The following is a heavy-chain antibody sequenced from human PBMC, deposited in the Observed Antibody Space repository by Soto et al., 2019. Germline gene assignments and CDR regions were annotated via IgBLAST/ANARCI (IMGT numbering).Heavy chain of an antibody. CDR2: IIPIFGTA. CDR1: GGTFSSYA. V-gene: IGHV1-69*06. CDR3: ARGKKTLDYDSSVSYYYGMDV. J-gene: IGHJ6*02. Sequence: SVKVSCKASGGTFSSYAISWVRQAPGQGLEWMGGIIPIFGTANYAQKFQGRVTITADKSTSTAYMELSSLRSEDTAVYYCARGKKTLDYDSSVSYYYGMDVWGQGTKVTVYS. D-gene: IGHD3-22*01.